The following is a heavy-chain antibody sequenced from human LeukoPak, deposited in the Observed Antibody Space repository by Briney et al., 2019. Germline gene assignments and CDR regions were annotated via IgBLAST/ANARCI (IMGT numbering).Heavy chain of an antibody. J-gene: IGHJ3*02. CDR1: GGSISSYY. Sequence: PSKTLSLTCTVSGGSISSYYWSWIRQPPGKGLEWIGYIYYSGSTNYNPSLKSRVTISVDTSKNQFSLKLSSVTAADTAVYYCARRLRLKNPGGDAFDIWGQGTVVTVSS. CDR2: IYYSGST. V-gene: IGHV4-59*01. CDR3: ARRLRLKNPGGDAFDI. D-gene: IGHD2/OR15-2a*01.